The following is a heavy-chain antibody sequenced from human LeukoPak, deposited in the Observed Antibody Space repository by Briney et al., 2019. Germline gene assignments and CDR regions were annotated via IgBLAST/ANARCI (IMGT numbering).Heavy chain of an antibody. D-gene: IGHD1-26*01. Sequence: GGSLRLSCAASGFTFSSYWMHWVRQAPGKGLVWVSRINSDGSSTSYADSVKGRFTISRDNAKNTLYLQMNSLRDEDTAVYYCARTYSGSYFDYWGQGTLVTVSS. CDR2: INSDGSST. V-gene: IGHV3-74*01. CDR1: GFTFSSYW. J-gene: IGHJ4*02. CDR3: ARTYSGSYFDY.